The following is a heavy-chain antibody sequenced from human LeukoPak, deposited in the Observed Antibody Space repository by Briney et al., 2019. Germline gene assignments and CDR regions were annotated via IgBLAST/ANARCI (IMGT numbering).Heavy chain of an antibody. D-gene: IGHD6-19*01. CDR3: AKDRGIAVAANWFDP. J-gene: IGHJ5*02. CDR2: INWNGGST. CDR1: GFTFDDYG. V-gene: IGHV3-20*04. Sequence: GGSPRLSCAASGFTFDDYGMSWVRQAPGKGLEWVSGINWNGGSTGYADSVKGRFTISRDNSKNTLYLQMNSLRAEDTAVYYCAKDRGIAVAANWFDPWGQGTLVTVSS.